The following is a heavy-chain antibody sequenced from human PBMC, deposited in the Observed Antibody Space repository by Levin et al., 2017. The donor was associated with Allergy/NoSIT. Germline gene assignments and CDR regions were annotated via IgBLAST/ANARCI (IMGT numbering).Heavy chain of an antibody. J-gene: IGHJ4*02. CDR3: ARAWPGSGSYYNYFDY. Sequence: GGSLRLSCAASGFTFSDYYMSWIRQAPGKGLEWVSYISSSSSYTNYADSVKGRFTISRDNAKNSLYLQMNSLRAEDTAVYYCARAWPGSGSYYNYFDYWGQGTLVTVSS. V-gene: IGHV3-11*05. CDR1: GFTFSDYY. D-gene: IGHD3-10*01. CDR2: ISSSSSYT.